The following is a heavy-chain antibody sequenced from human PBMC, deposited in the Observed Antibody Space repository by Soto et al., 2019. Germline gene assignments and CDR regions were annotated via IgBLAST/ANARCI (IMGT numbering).Heavy chain of an antibody. J-gene: IGHJ6*02. D-gene: IGHD3-22*01. V-gene: IGHV2-5*02. CDR3: AHRPSYDSSGYYYSPYYYYGMDV. CDR1: WLSHRYSDVA. CDR2: IYWDDDK. Sequence: SGPKLEYYTQRLAMACTFWWLSHRYSDVAVGRIRQPLGEALEWLALIYWDDDKRYSPSLKSRLTITKDTSKNQVVLTMTNMDPVDTATYYCAHRPSYDSSGYYYSPYYYYGMDVWGQGTTVTVSS.